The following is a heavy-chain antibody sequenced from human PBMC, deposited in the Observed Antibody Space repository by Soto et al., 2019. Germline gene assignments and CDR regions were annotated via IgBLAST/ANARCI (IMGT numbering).Heavy chain of an antibody. CDR3: AKGNTSGWYFFDY. CDR2: ISGTGRST. Sequence: SLRLSCEASGFTFSDCAMSWFRQAPGKGLEWVSGISGTGRSTFYADSVKDRFTISRDNSKNTVYLQMTSLRAEDTAVYYCAKGNTSGWYFFDYWGQGTLVTVSS. D-gene: IGHD6-19*01. J-gene: IGHJ4*02. V-gene: IGHV3-23*01. CDR1: GFTFSDCA.